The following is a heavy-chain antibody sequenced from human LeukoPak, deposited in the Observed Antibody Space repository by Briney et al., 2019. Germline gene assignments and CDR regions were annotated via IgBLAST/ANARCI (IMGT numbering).Heavy chain of an antibody. V-gene: IGHV3-7*01. D-gene: IGHD1-26*01. CDR1: GFTFNRDW. Sequence: GGSLRLSCIPSGFTFNRDWTAWVRQAPGGGRGWVANIKEDGSEKNYVDSVKGRFTISSDNDEHSVYLQMNDLRAEDTGVYYCARDQVGGSYPHFDYWGQGTLVTVSS. J-gene: IGHJ4*02. CDR3: ARDQVGGSYPHFDY. CDR2: IKEDGSEK.